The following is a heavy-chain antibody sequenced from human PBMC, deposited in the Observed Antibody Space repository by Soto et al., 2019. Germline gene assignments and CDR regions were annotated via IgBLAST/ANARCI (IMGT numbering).Heavy chain of an antibody. D-gene: IGHD6-6*01. V-gene: IGHV4-30-4*01. J-gene: IGHJ5*02. CDR1: GGSISSGDYY. Sequence: SETLSLTCTVSGGSISSGDYYWSWIRQPPGKGLEWIGYIYYSGSTYYNPSLKSRVTISVDTSKNQFSLKLSSVTAADTAVYYCARECSSSSRETINWSDPRGQGTLVTVSS. CDR2: IYYSGST. CDR3: ARECSSSSRETINWSDP.